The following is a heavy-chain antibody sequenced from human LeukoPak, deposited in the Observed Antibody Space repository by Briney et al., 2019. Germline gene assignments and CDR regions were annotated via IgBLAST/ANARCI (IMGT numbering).Heavy chain of an antibody. CDR3: ARGDSGKITYYYYYYMDV. CDR2: IYTSGST. J-gene: IGHJ6*03. D-gene: IGHD6-13*01. Sequence: KPSETLSLTCTVSGGSISSYYWSWIRQPPGKGLEWIGYIYTSGSTNYNPSLKSRVTISVDTSKNQFSLRLSSVTAADTAVYYCARGDSGKITYYYYYYMDVWGKGTTVTVSS. CDR1: GGSISSYY. V-gene: IGHV4-4*09.